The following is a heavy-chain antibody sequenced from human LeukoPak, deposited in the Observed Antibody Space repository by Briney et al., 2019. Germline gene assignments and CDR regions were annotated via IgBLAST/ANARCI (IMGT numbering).Heavy chain of an antibody. Sequence: ASVKVSCTASGYTFTSYGISWVRQAPGQGLEWMGWISAYNGNTNYAQKLQGRVTMTTDTSTSTAYMELRSLRSDDTAVYYCARVGERELPSPLDYWGQGTLVAVSS. CDR1: GYTFTSYG. D-gene: IGHD1-26*01. V-gene: IGHV1-18*01. J-gene: IGHJ4*02. CDR2: ISAYNGNT. CDR3: ARVGERELPSPLDY.